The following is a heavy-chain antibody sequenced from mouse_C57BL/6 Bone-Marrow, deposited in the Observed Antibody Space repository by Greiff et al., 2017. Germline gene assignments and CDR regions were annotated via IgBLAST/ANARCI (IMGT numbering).Heavy chain of an antibody. J-gene: IGHJ3*01. V-gene: IGHV1-54*01. CDR1: GYAFTNYL. CDR3: AREVGDYGDY. CDR2: INPGSGGT. Sequence: VQLQQSGAELVRPGTSVKVSCKASGYAFTNYLIEWVKQRPGQGLEWIGVINPGSGGTNYNEKFKGKATLTAYKSSSTAYMHLSSLTSEDSAVYYCAREVGDYGDYWGQGTLVTVSA. D-gene: IGHD2-13*01.